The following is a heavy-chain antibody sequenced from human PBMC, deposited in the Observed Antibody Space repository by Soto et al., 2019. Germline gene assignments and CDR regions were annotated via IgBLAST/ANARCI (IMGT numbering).Heavy chain of an antibody. CDR1: GYTFTSYG. V-gene: IGHV1-18*01. J-gene: IGHJ6*02. CDR2: ISAYNGNT. D-gene: IGHD6-19*01. CDR3: ARALAVAGYWDYDYGMDV. Sequence: QVQLVQSGAEVKKPGASVKVSCKASGYTFTSYGISWVRQAPGQGLEWMGWISAYNGNTNYAQKLQGRVTMTTDTSTSTANMALRSLSSDDTAVYYGARALAVAGYWDYDYGMDVWGQGTTVTVSS.